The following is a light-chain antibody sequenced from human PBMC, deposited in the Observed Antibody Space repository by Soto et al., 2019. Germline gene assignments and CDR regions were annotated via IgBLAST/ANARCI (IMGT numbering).Light chain of an antibody. CDR2: GAS. CDR1: QSVSSSY. V-gene: IGKV3-20*01. J-gene: IGKJ1*01. CDR3: QQYGSTPRT. Sequence: EIVLTQSPGTLSLSPGERATLSCRASQSVSSSYLAWYQQKPGQAPRLLIYGASSRATGTPDRFRGSGSGTDFTLTISSLEPEDFAVYYCQQYGSTPRTFGQGTKVDIK.